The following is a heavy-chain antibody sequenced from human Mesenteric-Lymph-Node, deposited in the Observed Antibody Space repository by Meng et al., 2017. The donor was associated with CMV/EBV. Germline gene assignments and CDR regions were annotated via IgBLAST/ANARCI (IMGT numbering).Heavy chain of an antibody. CDR2: INHSGST. CDR3: ASLAPLNNTKDKIPSGY. CDR1: GGSFSAYY. J-gene: IGHJ4*02. V-gene: IGHV4-34*01. D-gene: IGHD1-14*01. Sequence: QVQLQQWGAGLLKPSETLSLTCAVYGGSFSAYYWSWIRQPPGKGLEWIGEINHSGSTNYNPSLKSRITISVDTSKNQFSLKLTSETAADTAVYFCASLAPLNNTKDKIPSGYWGRGTLVTVSS.